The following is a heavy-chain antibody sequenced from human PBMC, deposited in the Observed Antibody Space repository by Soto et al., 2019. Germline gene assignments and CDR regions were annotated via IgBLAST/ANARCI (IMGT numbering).Heavy chain of an antibody. D-gene: IGHD3-16*01. CDR2: ISADNDNG. Sequence: ASVKVSCKASGYTFVSHGISWVRQAPGQVFEWMGWISADNDNGNYAQKFQDRVTMTIETSTSTAYMELRSLTYDDTAVYYCVRYAWNQSTGELWGQRNCVTVYS. J-gene: IGHJ4*02. V-gene: IGHV1-18*01. CDR1: GYTFVSHG. CDR3: VRYAWNQSTGEL.